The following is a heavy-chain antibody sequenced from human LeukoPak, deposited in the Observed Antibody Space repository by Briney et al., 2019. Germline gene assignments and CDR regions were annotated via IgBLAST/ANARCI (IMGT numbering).Heavy chain of an antibody. V-gene: IGHV4-59*01. CDR2: MNYSGST. CDR1: GGSLSTYY. D-gene: IGHD7-27*01. Sequence: SETLSLTCIVSGGSLSTYYWSWIRQPPGKGLEWIGYMNYSGSTNYNPSLKSRVTISVDTSKNQFSLKLIAVTAADTAVYYCARLNGGYWGQGTLVTVSS. J-gene: IGHJ4*02. CDR3: ARLNGGY.